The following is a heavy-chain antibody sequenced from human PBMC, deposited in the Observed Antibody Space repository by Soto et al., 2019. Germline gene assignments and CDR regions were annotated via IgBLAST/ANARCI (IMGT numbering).Heavy chain of an antibody. Sequence: EVQLVESGGGLVQPGGSLRLSCAASGFTVSSNYMSWVRQAPGKGLEWVSVIYSGGSTYYADSVKGRFTISRDNSKNTVYLQMNRLGAAETAGYYCARRRELLDYWGQGTLVTVSS. D-gene: IGHD1-26*01. V-gene: IGHV3-66*01. CDR1: GFTVSSNY. J-gene: IGHJ4*02. CDR2: IYSGGST. CDR3: ARRRELLDY.